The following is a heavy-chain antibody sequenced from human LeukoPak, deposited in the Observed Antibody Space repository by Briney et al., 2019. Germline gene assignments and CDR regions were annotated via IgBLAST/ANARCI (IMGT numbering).Heavy chain of an antibody. D-gene: IGHD3-22*01. CDR3: AKDPGPYYYDSSGYYEKAYFDY. Sequence: PGGSLRLSCAASGFTFSSYAMSWVRQAPGKGLEWVSGISWNSGSIGYADSVKGRFTISRDNAKNSLYLQMNSLRAEDTALYYCAKDPGPYYYDSSGYYEKAYFDYWGQGTLVTVSS. CDR1: GFTFSSYA. V-gene: IGHV3-9*01. CDR2: ISWNSGSI. J-gene: IGHJ4*02.